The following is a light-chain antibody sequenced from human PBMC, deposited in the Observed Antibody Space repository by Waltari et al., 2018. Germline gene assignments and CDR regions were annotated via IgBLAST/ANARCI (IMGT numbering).Light chain of an antibody. V-gene: IGKV1-NL1*01. CDR3: QQYYNTPST. J-gene: IGKJ1*01. CDR1: QGIDNS. Sequence: DAQMTQSPSSLSASVGGGVTITCRASQGIDNSLVCYQQKPGKAPKLLLFDASTLESGVPSRFSGSGFGAHYTLTITSLQPDDFGTYYCQQYYNTPSTFGQGTNVEIK. CDR2: DAS.